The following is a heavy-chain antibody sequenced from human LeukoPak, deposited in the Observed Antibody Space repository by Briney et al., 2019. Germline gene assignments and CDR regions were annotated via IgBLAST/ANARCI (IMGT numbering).Heavy chain of an antibody. CDR2: INIRGGSR. V-gene: IGHV1-46*04. Sequence: AAVKVSCKASGYTFIDYYMHWVRQAPGQGLEWMGIINIRGGSRTYSQKLQGRVTMTRDKSTSTVYMELSSLRSEDTALYYCARHSCTGNSCHFDYWGQGTLVTVSS. J-gene: IGHJ4*02. D-gene: IGHD2-8*02. CDR3: ARHSCTGNSCHFDY. CDR1: GYTFIDYY.